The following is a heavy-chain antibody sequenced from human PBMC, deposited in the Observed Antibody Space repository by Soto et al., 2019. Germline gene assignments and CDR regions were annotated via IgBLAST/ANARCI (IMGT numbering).Heavy chain of an antibody. CDR3: ARGWGEY. D-gene: IGHD3-10*01. Sequence: QVHLVQSGAEVKMPGASVKVSCKASGYIFTNYGISWVRQDPGRGLAWLGWISCYNGNTRYAQKFPGRVTLTTDTSTSTAYMELRSLTSDDTAMYYFARGWGEYCGQGTLVTVSS. CDR2: ISCYNGNT. J-gene: IGHJ4*02. V-gene: IGHV1-18*01. CDR1: GYIFTNYG.